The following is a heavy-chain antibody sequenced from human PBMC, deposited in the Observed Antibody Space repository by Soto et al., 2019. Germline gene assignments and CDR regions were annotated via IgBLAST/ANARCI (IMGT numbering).Heavy chain of an antibody. CDR2: VNHSGST. V-gene: IGHV4-34*01. Sequence: PSETLSLTCAVYGGSFSGYYWSWIRQHPGKGLEWIGEVNHSGSTNYNPSPKSRVTISVDTSKNQFSLKLSSVTAADTAVYYCARTRRYYNWFDPWGQGTLVTVAS. J-gene: IGHJ5*02. CDR1: GGSFSGYY. D-gene: IGHD2-2*01. CDR3: ARTRRYYNWFDP.